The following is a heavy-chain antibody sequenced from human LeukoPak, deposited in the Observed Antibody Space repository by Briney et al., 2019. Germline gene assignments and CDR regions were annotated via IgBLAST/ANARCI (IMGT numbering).Heavy chain of an antibody. D-gene: IGHD2-2*01. CDR1: GFTFSSYA. Sequence: GGSLRLSCAASGFTFSSYAMSWVRQAPGKGLEWVSAICGSGTSTYYADSVKGRFTISRDNSKNTLYMQMNSLRGDDTAVYYCAKRPGYCSSTSCYYYYYMDVWGKGTTVTVSS. V-gene: IGHV3-23*01. CDR2: ICGSGTST. CDR3: AKRPGYCSSTSCYYYYYMDV. J-gene: IGHJ6*03.